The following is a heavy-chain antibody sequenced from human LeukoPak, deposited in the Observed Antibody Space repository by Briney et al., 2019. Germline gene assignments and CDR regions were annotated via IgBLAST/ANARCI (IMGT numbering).Heavy chain of an antibody. J-gene: IGHJ6*03. CDR2: ISSYNGNK. Sequence: ASVKVSCKASVYTFSNYGISWVRQAPGQGLEWMGWISSYNGNKKYVQKLQGRVTMTTDTSTSTAYMELRSLRSDDTAVYYCARGGPPGYYYDYYMDVWGKGTTVTISS. CDR3: ARGGPPGYYYDYYMDV. V-gene: IGHV1-18*01. CDR1: VYTFSNYG.